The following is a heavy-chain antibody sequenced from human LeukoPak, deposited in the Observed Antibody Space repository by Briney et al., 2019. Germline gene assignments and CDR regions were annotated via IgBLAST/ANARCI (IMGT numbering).Heavy chain of an antibody. D-gene: IGHD2-2*01. CDR2: IHHGPST. J-gene: IGHJ4*02. CDR1: GDSINREIW. V-gene: IGHV4-4*02. CDR3: AREIPVFFASTLDS. Sequence: PSETLSLTCAVSGDSINREIWWHWVRPPPGKGLEGIGEIHHGPSTSYKPSLTSRVTISVDKSTTHFSLEMNSVTAADTAVYYCAREIPVFFASTLDSWGQGILVTVSS.